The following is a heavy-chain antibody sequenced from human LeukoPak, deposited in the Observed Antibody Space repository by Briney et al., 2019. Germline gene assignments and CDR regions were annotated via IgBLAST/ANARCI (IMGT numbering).Heavy chain of an antibody. D-gene: IGHD3-3*01. Sequence: PGGSMRLSCAASGFSVINAWMSWVRQAPGQGLEWVGRIKSRAGGGTTGYAAPVEGRFSISRDDSENTLYLQMNSLQIDDTALYYCLIFPGRWGQGTLVTVSS. J-gene: IGHJ4*02. CDR3: LIFPGR. V-gene: IGHV3-15*05. CDR2: IKSRAGGGTT. CDR1: GFSVINAW.